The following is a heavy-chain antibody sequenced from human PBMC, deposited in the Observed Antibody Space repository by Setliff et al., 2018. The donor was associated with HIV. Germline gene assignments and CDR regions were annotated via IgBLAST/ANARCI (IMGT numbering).Heavy chain of an antibody. V-gene: IGHV1-3*01. D-gene: IGHD2-8*01. CDR1: GYTFTNYA. J-gene: IGHJ3*01. CDR2: INAGNGNT. CDR3: ATVNTVHCTNGVCLDAFDA. Sequence: ASVKVSCKASGYTFTNYAIHWVRQAPGQRLEWMGWINAGNGNTKFSEQFQGRVLITRDTSASTAYTELSSLRSEDTAVYFCATVNTVHCTNGVCLDAFDAWGQGTMVTVSS.